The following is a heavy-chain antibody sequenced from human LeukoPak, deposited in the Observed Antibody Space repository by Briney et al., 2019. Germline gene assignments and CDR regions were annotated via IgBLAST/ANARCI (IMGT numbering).Heavy chain of an antibody. CDR3: ARASGDSSGYYRLFDY. V-gene: IGHV1-8*01. CDR1: GYAFTSYD. D-gene: IGHD3-22*01. J-gene: IGHJ4*02. CDR2: MNPNSGNT. Sequence: ASVKVSCKASGYAFTSYDINWVRQATGQGLEWMGWMNPNSGNTGYAQKFQGRVTMTRNTSISTAYMELSSLRSEDTAVYYCARASGDSSGYYRLFDYWGQGTLVTVSS.